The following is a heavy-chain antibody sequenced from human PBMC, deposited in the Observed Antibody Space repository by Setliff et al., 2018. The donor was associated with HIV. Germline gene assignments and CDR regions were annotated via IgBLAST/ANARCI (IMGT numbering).Heavy chain of an antibody. CDR1: GGSINSYY. V-gene: IGHV4-59*01. J-gene: IGHJ3*02. CDR3: ARGGASGGRPDWHAFDM. Sequence: SETLSLTCTVSGGSINSYYWNWIRQSPGKGLEWIGYIGYNGDTSYNPSLNSRVTLSVDRSKNQFSLKLSSVSAADTAVYFCARGGASGGRPDWHAFDMWGQGTMVTVSS. D-gene: IGHD2-15*01. CDR2: IGYNGDT.